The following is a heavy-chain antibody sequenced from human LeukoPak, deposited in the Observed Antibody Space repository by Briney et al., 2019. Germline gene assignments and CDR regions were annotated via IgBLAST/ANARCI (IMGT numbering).Heavy chain of an antibody. V-gene: IGHV3-11*06. J-gene: IGHJ5*02. CDR3: ARGLATVTTGYWFDP. Sequence: GGSLRLSCAASGFTFSDFYMSWIRQTPGKGLESVSYISGSSSNTNYADSVKGRFTISRDNAKNSLYLQMNSLRAEDTAVYYCARGLATVTTGYWFDPWGQGTLVTVSS. CDR1: GFTFSDFY. CDR2: ISGSSSNT. D-gene: IGHD4-17*01.